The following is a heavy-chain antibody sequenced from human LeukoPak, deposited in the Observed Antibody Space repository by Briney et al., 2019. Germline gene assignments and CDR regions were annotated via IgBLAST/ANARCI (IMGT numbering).Heavy chain of an antibody. CDR2: IYYSGST. J-gene: IGHJ4*02. CDR1: GGSISSSSYY. CDR3: ASHLILVVVTAKAPFDY. Sequence: SETVSLACTVSGGSISSSSYYWGWFRQPPGKGLEWNGSIYYSGSTYYNPSLKSRVTISVDTSKNQFSLKLSSVTAADTAVYFCASHLILVVVTAKAPFDYWGQGTLVTVSS. V-gene: IGHV4-39*01. D-gene: IGHD2-21*02.